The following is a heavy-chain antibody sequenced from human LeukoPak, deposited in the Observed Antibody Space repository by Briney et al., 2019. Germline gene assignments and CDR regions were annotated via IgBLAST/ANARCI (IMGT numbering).Heavy chain of an antibody. Sequence: SVKVSCKASGGTFSSYAISWVRQAPGQGLEWMGGIIPIFGTANYAQKFQGRVMITADESTSTAYMELSSLRSEDTAVYYCARYYYGSGSYYYFDYWGQGTLVTVSS. V-gene: IGHV1-69*13. D-gene: IGHD3-10*01. CDR1: GGTFSSYA. J-gene: IGHJ4*02. CDR3: ARYYYGSGSYYYFDY. CDR2: IIPIFGTA.